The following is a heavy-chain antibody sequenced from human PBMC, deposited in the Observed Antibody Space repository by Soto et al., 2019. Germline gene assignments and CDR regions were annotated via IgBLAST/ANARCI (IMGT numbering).Heavy chain of an antibody. D-gene: IGHD7-27*01. CDR2: ITAYKGNT. CDR1: GYTFSNYS. CDR3: AGQRGDLTGDGYYYYYIDV. Sequence: QVQLVQSGGEVKKPGASVKVSCKASGYTFSNYSVTWVRQAPGQGLEWMGWITAYKGNTNYAQKFQGRVTMTTDPSTSTAYMELRSLTSDDTAVYYCAGQRGDLTGDGYYYYYIDVWGKGTTVTVSS. J-gene: IGHJ6*03. V-gene: IGHV1-18*01.